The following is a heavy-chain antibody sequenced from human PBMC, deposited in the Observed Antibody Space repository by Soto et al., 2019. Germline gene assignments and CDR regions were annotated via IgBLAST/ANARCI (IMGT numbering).Heavy chain of an antibody. CDR2: IIPIFGTA. D-gene: IGHD5-12*01. V-gene: IGHV1-69*13. CDR3: ARLRGYNSYYYGMDV. CDR1: GGTFSSYA. Sequence: ASVKVSCKASGGTFSSYAISWVRQAPGQGLEWMGGIIPIFGTANYAQKIQGRVTITADESTSTAYMELSSLRSEDTAVYYCARLRGYNSYYYGMDVWGQGTTVTVSS. J-gene: IGHJ6*02.